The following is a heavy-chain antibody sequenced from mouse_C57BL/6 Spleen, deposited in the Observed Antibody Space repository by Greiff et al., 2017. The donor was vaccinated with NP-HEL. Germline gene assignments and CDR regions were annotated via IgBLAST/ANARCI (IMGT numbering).Heavy chain of an antibody. CDR2: FNPNNGGN. Sequence: EVQLQQSGPELVKPGASVKLSCKASGYTFTDYNMHWVKQSHGQSLEWIGYFNPNNGGNSYNQKFKGKATLTVNKSSSTAYMELRSLTSDDSAVYYGARRDHYYAMDYWGQGTSVTVSS. CDR1: GYTFTDYN. J-gene: IGHJ4*01. CDR3: ARRDHYYAMDY. D-gene: IGHD3-3*01. V-gene: IGHV1-22*01.